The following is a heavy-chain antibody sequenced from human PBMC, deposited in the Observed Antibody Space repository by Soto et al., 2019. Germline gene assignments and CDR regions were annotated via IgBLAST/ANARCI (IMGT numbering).Heavy chain of an antibody. CDR2: ISYDGSNK. CDR1: GFTFSSYG. Sequence: PGGSLRLSCAASGFTFSSYGMHWVRQAPGKGLEWVAVISYDGSNKYYADSVKGRFTISRDNSKNTLYLQMNSLRAEDTAVYYCAKAPQMGRYFDWPPRYYFDYWGQGTLVTVSS. D-gene: IGHD3-9*01. CDR3: AKAPQMGRYFDWPPRYYFDY. V-gene: IGHV3-30*18. J-gene: IGHJ4*02.